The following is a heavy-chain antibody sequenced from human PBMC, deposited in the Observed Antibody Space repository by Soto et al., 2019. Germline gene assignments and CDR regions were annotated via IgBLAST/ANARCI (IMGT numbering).Heavy chain of an antibody. CDR2: ISYDGSNK. J-gene: IGHJ4*02. CDR3: ARDSDVGFDY. Sequence: GGSLRLSCAASGFTFRSYAMHWVRQAPGKGLEWVAVISYDGSNKYYADSVKGRFTVSRDNSKNTLYLQMNSLRAEDTAVYYYARDSDVGFDYWGQGTLVTVSS. D-gene: IGHD3-16*01. V-gene: IGHV3-30-3*01. CDR1: GFTFRSYA.